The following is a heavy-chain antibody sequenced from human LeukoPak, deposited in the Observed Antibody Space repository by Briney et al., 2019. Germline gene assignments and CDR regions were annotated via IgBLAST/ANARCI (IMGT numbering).Heavy chain of an antibody. V-gene: IGHV1-2*02. CDR3: VRGSFSADAPLVLDYFHH. CDR2: INPNSGGT. D-gene: IGHD5-18*01. J-gene: IGHJ1*01. CDR1: GGTFSSYG. Sequence: ASVKVSCKASGGTFSSYGINWVRQAPGQGLEWMGWINPNSGGTNYAQKFQGRVTMTRDTSISTAYMELSRLKSDDTAVYYCVRGSFSADAPLVLDYFHHWGQGTLVTVSS.